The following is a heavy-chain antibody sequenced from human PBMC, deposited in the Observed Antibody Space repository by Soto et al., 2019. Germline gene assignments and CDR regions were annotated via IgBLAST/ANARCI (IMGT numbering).Heavy chain of an antibody. CDR1: GSIFSGYG. CDR2: IWYDGSNK. Sequence: QMYLVESGGGVVQPGGSLRLSCVASGSIFSGYGMHWVRQAPGKGLEWVAVIWYDGSNKYYADSVKGRFTISRDNSKNMLYLQMDSGRAEDTAVYYCARDGIGGTVFRGFCDYWGQGTLVTVSS. D-gene: IGHD1-7*01. V-gene: IGHV3-33*01. CDR3: ARDGIGGTVFRGFCDY. J-gene: IGHJ4*02.